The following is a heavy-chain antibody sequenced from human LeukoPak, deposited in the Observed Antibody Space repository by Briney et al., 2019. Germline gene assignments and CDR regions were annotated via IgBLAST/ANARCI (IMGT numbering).Heavy chain of an antibody. Sequence: ASVKVSCKASGYTFTSYAMNWVRQAPGQGLEWMGWINTNTGNPTYAQGFTGRFVFSLDTSVSTAYLEIRSLKAEDSAVYFCARRSMVQHMDVWGKGTTVIVSS. V-gene: IGHV7-4-1*02. CDR3: ARRSMVQHMDV. D-gene: IGHD3-10*01. CDR1: GYTFTSYA. J-gene: IGHJ6*03. CDR2: INTNTGNP.